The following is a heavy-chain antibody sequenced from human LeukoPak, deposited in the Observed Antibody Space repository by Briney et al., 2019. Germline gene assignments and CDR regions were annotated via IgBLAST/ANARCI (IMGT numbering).Heavy chain of an antibody. D-gene: IGHD2-15*01. CDR2: IKSKTDGGTT. CDR1: GFTFSNAW. V-gene: IGHV3-15*01. Sequence: GGSLRLSCAASGFTFSNAWMSWVRQAPGKGLEWVGRIKSKTDGGTTDYAAPVKGRFTISRDDSKNTLYLQMNSLKTEDTAVYYCTTEEYLVPRILSDPWGQGTLVTVSS. CDR3: TTEEYLVPRILSDP. J-gene: IGHJ5*02.